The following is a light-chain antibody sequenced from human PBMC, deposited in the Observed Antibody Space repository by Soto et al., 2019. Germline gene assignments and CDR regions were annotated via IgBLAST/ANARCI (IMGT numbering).Light chain of an antibody. CDR3: QQFHNWPRT. CDR2: GAS. J-gene: IGKJ1*01. V-gene: IGKV3-15*01. CDR1: QSMGSN. Sequence: EIVMTQSPATMSVSPGEIATLSCRASQSMGSNVAWYQQKPGQAPRLLIYGASTRAAGIPARFSGSGSGTEFTLTITSLQSEDFAVYYCQQFHNWPRTFGQGTKVDIK.